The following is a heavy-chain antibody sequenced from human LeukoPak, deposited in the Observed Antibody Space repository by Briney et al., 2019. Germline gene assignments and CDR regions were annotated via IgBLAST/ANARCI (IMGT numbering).Heavy chain of an antibody. Sequence: GGSLGLSCAASGFTFSTYGMHWVRQAPGKGLEWVTFIQHNGSNKYYEDSVKGRFTVSRDNSKNTLYLQMNSLRAEDTALYYCVPGDEIKYWGQGTLVTVSS. V-gene: IGHV3-30*02. J-gene: IGHJ4*02. CDR2: IQHNGSNK. CDR3: VPGDEIKY. D-gene: IGHD2-21*02. CDR1: GFTFSTYG.